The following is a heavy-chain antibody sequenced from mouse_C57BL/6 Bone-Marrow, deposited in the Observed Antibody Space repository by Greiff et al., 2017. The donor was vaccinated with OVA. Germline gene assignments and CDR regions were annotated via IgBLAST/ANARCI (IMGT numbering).Heavy chain of an antibody. CDR1: GFTFNTYA. Sequence: EVQGVESGGGLVQPKGSLKLSCAASGFTFNTYAMHWVRQAPGKGLEWVARIRSKSSNYATYYADSVKDRFTISRDDSQSMLYLQMNNLKTEDTAMYYCVREGNYGYVDWYFDVWGTGTTVTVSS. J-gene: IGHJ1*03. V-gene: IGHV10-3*01. CDR3: VREGNYGYVDWYFDV. CDR2: IRSKSSNYAT. D-gene: IGHD2-2*01.